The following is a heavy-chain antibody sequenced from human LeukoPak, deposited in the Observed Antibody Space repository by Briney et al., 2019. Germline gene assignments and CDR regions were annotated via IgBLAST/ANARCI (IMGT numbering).Heavy chain of an antibody. V-gene: IGHV1-69*05. D-gene: IGHD3-10*01. CDR2: IIPIFGTA. CDR3: ARDISGYCYYMDV. CDR1: GGTFSSYA. Sequence: EASVKVSCKASGGTFSSYAISWVRQAPGKGLEWMGRIIPIFGTANYAQKFQGRVTITTDESTSTAYMELSSLRSEDTAVYYCARDISGYCYYMDVWGKGTTVTVSS. J-gene: IGHJ6*03.